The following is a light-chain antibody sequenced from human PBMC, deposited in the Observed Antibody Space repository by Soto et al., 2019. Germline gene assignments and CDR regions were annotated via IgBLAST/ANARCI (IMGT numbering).Light chain of an antibody. CDR1: QSVLYSSSNKNY. V-gene: IGKV4-1*01. J-gene: IGKJ1*01. CDR3: QQYYSTPQT. CDR2: WAS. Sequence: DIVMTQSPDSLAVSLGERATINCKSSQSVLYSSSNKNYLAWYQQKPGQPPKLLIYWASTRESGVPDRFSGSGSGTDFTLTISSLQAEDVAVYYCQQYYSTPQTFGQGTRWIS.